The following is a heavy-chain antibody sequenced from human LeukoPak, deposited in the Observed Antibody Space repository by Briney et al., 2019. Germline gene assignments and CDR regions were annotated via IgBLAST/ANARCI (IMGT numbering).Heavy chain of an antibody. CDR3: AKVSIDGYNPGALDY. Sequence: GGSLRLSCAASGFTFSSYGMHWVRQAPGKGLEWVAVISYDGSNKYYADSVKGRFTISRDNSENTLYLQMNSLRAEDTAVYYCAKVSIDGYNPGALDYWGQGTLVTVSS. D-gene: IGHD5-24*01. CDR2: ISYDGSNK. CDR1: GFTFSSYG. V-gene: IGHV3-30*18. J-gene: IGHJ4*02.